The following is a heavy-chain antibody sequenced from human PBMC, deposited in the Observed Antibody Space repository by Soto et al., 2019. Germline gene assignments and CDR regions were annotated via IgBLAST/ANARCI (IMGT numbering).Heavy chain of an antibody. J-gene: IGHJ2*01. V-gene: IGHV4-30-4*01. Sequence: SETLSLTCTVSGGSISSGDYYWSWIRQPPGKGLEWIGYIYYSGSTYYNPSLKSRVTISVDTSKNQFSLKLSSVTAADTAVYYCARAVYGLSWYFDLWGRGTLVTVSS. CDR3: ARAVYGLSWYFDL. CDR1: GGSISSGDYY. CDR2: IYYSGST. D-gene: IGHD4-17*01.